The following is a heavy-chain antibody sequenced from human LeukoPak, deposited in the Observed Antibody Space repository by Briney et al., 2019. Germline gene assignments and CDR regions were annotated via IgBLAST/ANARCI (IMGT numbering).Heavy chain of an antibody. V-gene: IGHV3-7*01. J-gene: IGHJ4*02. CDR1: GFIFSNYW. CDR2: IRQDGKEK. Sequence: QSGGSLRLSCEASGFIFSNYWMSWVRQAPGRGLEWVASIRQDGKEKYYADSVKGRFTITRDNTENSVYLQMTTLRADDTAVYHCGRVAIQSDESHYRPNDYWGQGSLVSVFS. CDR3: GRVAIQSDESHYRPNDY. D-gene: IGHD4-11*01.